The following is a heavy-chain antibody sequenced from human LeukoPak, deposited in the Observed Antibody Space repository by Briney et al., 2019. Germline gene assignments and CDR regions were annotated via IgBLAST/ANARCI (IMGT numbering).Heavy chain of an antibody. Sequence: PGGSLRLSCAASGFTFSSYWMHWVRQAPGKGLVWVSRINSDGSSTSYADSVKGRFTISRDNAKNSLYLQMNSLRAEDTALYYCARGGKAMVTLSYYYYYMDVWGKGTTVTVSS. D-gene: IGHD5-18*01. CDR1: GFTFSSYW. CDR3: ARGGKAMVTLSYYYYYMDV. J-gene: IGHJ6*03. CDR2: INSDGSST. V-gene: IGHV3-74*01.